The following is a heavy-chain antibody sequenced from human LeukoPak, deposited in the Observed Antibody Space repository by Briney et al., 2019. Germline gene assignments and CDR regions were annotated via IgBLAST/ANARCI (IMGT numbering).Heavy chain of an antibody. CDR2: INEDGSEK. J-gene: IGHJ4*02. V-gene: IGHV3-7*01. Sequence: RGALRLSCEAAGFIFRPYRMGRVRQAPGKGLEWVANINEDGSEKYYVDSVKGRFTISRDNAKNSLYLQLNILRAEHTAVFYCLSGPGHCGQGTLVTVCS. CDR1: GFIFRPYR. CDR3: LSGPGH.